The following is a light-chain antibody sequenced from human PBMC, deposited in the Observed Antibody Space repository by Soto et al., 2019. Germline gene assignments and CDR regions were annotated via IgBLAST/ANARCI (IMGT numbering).Light chain of an antibody. J-gene: IGKJ1*01. Sequence: EIVLTQSPGTLSLSPGERATLSCRASQSISSSNLAWYQQKPGQAPRLLLYGASNRAAGIPDRFSGSGSGTYFTLTISRMEPEDFAVYYCQQYGRSPDWDRWTFGQGTKVEGK. V-gene: IGKV3-20*01. CDR1: QSISSSN. CDR3: QQYGRSPDWDRWT. CDR2: GAS.